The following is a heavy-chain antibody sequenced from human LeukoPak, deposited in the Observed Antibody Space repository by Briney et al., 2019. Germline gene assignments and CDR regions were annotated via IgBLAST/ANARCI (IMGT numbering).Heavy chain of an antibody. J-gene: IGHJ6*02. Sequence: GGSLRLSCAASGFTFSDYYMSWIRQAPGKGLEWLSYISSSGSTIYYADSVKGRFTISRDNAKNSLYLQMNSLRAEDTAVYYCARDSSPRTAYYYYGMDVWGQGTTVTVSS. CDR2: ISSSGSTI. V-gene: IGHV3-11*01. CDR1: GFTFSDYY. CDR3: ARDSSPRTAYYYYGMDV. D-gene: IGHD2-21*02.